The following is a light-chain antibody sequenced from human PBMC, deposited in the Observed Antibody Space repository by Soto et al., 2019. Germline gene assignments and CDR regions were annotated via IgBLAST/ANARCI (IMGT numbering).Light chain of an antibody. CDR2: GAS. Sequence: EIVMTQSPATLSVSPGERATLSCRASQSVGTYLAWYQQKPGQAPRLLIYGASTRAAGISPRFSGGGSGTEFTLTISSLQSGDFAVYYCQQYNDVPRTFREGTKVGIK. CDR3: QQYNDVPRT. V-gene: IGKV3-15*01. J-gene: IGKJ1*01. CDR1: QSVGTY.